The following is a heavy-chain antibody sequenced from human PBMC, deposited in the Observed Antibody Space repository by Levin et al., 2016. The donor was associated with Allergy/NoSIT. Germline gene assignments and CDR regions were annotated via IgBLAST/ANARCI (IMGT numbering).Heavy chain of an antibody. CDR2: IYYSGST. CDR3: ARAPPTSGFAGDYVFGAFDI. Sequence: SETLSLTCTVSGGSISSSSYYWGWIRQPPGKGLEWIGSIYYSGSTYYNPSLKSRVTISVDTSKNQFSLKLSSVTAADTAVYYCARAPPTSGFAGDYVFGAFDIWGQGTMVTVSS. D-gene: IGHD4-17*01. V-gene: IGHV4-39*07. J-gene: IGHJ3*02. CDR1: GGSISSSSYY.